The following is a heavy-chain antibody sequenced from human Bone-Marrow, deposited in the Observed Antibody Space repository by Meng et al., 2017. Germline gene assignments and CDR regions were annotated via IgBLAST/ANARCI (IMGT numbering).Heavy chain of an antibody. CDR2: INASNGNT. J-gene: IGHJ4*02. V-gene: IGHV1-3*01. Sequence: QVRVVRAEAEVKRPVASVQVACKSSGYAFTRYAMDWGRRAPGQRLKWMGWINASNGNTKYSQKFQGRVTITRDTSASTAYMELSSLRSEDTAVYYCARDATSESWGVYEHWGQGTLVTVSS. CDR3: ARDATSESWGVYEH. CDR1: GYAFTRYA. D-gene: IGHD2-8*01.